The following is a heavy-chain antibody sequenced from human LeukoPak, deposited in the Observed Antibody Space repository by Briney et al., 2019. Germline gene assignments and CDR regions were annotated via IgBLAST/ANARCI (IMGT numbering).Heavy chain of an antibody. D-gene: IGHD6-19*01. Sequence: ASVKVSCKASGCTFTSYYMHWVRQVPGQGLEWMGIINPSGGSTSYAQKFQGRVTMTRDTSTSTVYMELSSLRSEDTAVYYCARVFSRAGDFDYWGQGTLVTVSS. J-gene: IGHJ4*02. CDR1: GCTFTSYY. CDR3: ARVFSRAGDFDY. V-gene: IGHV1-46*01. CDR2: INPSGGST.